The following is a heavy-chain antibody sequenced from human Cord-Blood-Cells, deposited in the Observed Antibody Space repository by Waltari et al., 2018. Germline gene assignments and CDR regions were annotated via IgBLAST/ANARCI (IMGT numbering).Heavy chain of an antibody. CDR3: ARLPISGSYDY. Sequence: QVQLQQWGAGLLKPSETLSLTCAVYGGSFSGYYWSWIRQPPGKGLGWIGEINHSGSTNYNPSLKSRVTISVDTSKNQFSLKLSSVTAADTAVYYCARLPISGSYDYWGQGTLVTVSS. V-gene: IGHV4-34*01. J-gene: IGHJ4*02. CDR2: INHSGST. CDR1: GGSFSGYY. D-gene: IGHD1-26*01.